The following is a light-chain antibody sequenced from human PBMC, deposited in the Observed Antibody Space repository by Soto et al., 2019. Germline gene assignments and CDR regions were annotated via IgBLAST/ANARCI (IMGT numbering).Light chain of an antibody. CDR3: QQYGSSPFA. J-gene: IGKJ3*01. V-gene: IGKV3-20*01. CDR2: GAS. Sequence: EIVLTQSPGTLSLSPGERATLSCRASQSVSSNYLAWYQQKPGQAPRLLIYGASSRATGIPDRFSGSGSGTDFTLTLRRLEPEYFAVYYCQQYGSSPFAFGPGTKVDIK. CDR1: QSVSSNY.